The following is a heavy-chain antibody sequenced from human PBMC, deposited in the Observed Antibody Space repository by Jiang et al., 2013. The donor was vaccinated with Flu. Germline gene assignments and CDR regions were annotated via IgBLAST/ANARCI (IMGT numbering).Heavy chain of an antibody. J-gene: IGHJ4*02. V-gene: IGHV1-2*02. Sequence: GAEVKKPGASVKVSCKASGYTFTGYYMHWVRQAPGQGLEWMGWINPNSGGTNYAQKFQGRVTMTRDTSISTAYMELSRLRSDDTAVYYCARDSPKQQLVFDYWGQGTLVTVSS. CDR1: GYTFTGYY. D-gene: IGHD6-13*01. CDR2: INPNSGGT. CDR3: ARDSPKQQLVFDY.